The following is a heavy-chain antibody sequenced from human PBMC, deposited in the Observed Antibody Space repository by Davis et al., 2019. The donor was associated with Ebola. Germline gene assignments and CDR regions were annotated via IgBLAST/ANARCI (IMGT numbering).Heavy chain of an antibody. CDR2: IDHSGST. D-gene: IGHD5-12*01. V-gene: IGHV4-34*01. CDR3: GRVVASEGI. J-gene: IGHJ6*02. Sequence: GSLRLSCAVYGGSFGNYYWTWIRQPPGKGEWLGEIDHSGSTNYNPSLKTRITISIDTSKNQFSLRLSSVTAADTAVYYCGRVVASEGIWGQGTTVTVSS. CDR1: GGSFGNYY.